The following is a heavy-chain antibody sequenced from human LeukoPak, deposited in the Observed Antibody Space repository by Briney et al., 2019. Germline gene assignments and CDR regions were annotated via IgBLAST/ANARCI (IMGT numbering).Heavy chain of an antibody. V-gene: IGHV3-7*01. D-gene: IGHD5-18*01. CDR1: GFTFSSYW. CDR3: ARGSGGYSYGYRWFDP. Sequence: GGSLRLSCAASGFTFSSYWMSWVRQAPGKGLEWVANIKQDGSEKYYVDSVKGRFTTSRDNAKNSLYLQMNSLRAEDTAVYYCARGSGGYSYGYRWFDPWGQGTLVTVSS. CDR2: IKQDGSEK. J-gene: IGHJ5*02.